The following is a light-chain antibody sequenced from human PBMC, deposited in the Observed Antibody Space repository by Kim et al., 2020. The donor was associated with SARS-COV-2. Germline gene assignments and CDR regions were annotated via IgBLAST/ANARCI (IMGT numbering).Light chain of an antibody. CDR3: QAWDSSTVV. CDR1: KLGDKY. V-gene: IGLV3-1*01. J-gene: IGLJ2*01. CDR2: QDS. Sequence: SYELTQPPSVSVSPGQTASITCSGDKLGDKYACWYQQKPGQSPVLVIDQDSKRPSGIPERFSGSNSGNTATLTISGTQAMDEADYYCQAWDSSTVVFGRGTQLTVL.